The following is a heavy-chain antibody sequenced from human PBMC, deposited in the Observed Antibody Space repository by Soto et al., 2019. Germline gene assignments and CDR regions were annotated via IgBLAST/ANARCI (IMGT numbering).Heavy chain of an antibody. J-gene: IGHJ4*02. CDR1: GYIFTNYG. CDR3: ARASAGALYDF. V-gene: IGHV1-18*01. Sequence: QVQLVQSGAGVRMPGTSVNVSCKTSGYIFTNYGVAWERQAPGQGLELVAWISGYNGYPKHTQKFQGRVTVTTDTTTRTGYMELRNLRSDDTAVYYCARASAGALYDFWGQGPLVTVSS. D-gene: IGHD6-13*01. CDR2: ISGYNGYP.